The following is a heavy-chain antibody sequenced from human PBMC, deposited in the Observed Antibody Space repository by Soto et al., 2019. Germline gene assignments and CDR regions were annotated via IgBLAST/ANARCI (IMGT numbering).Heavy chain of an antibody. CDR3: ARGLVAAGIDYYYYYMDV. Sequence: ASVKVSCKASGYTFTSYDINWVRQATGQGLEWMGWMNPNSGNTGYAQKFQGRVTMTRNTSISTAYMELSSLRSEDTAVYYCARGLVAAGIDYYYYYMDVWGKGTTVTVSS. CDR2: MNPNSGNT. CDR1: GYTFTSYD. D-gene: IGHD6-13*01. V-gene: IGHV1-8*01. J-gene: IGHJ6*03.